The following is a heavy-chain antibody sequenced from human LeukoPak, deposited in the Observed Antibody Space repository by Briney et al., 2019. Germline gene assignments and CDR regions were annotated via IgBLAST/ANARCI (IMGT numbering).Heavy chain of an antibody. CDR1: GGSISSGDYY. V-gene: IGHV4-30-4*01. CDR3: ARMTGYSTPHNWFDP. CDR2: IYYSGST. J-gene: IGHJ5*02. Sequence: SETLSLTCTVSGGSISSGDYYWSWIRQPPGKGLEWIGYIYYSGSTYYNPSLKSRVTISVDTSKNQFSLKQSSVTAADTAVYYCARMTGYSTPHNWFDPWGQGTLVTVSS. D-gene: IGHD6-13*01.